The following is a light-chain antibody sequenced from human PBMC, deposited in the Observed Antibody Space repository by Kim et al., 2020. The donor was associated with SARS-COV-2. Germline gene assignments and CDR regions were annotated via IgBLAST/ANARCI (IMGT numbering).Light chain of an antibody. V-gene: IGLV2-14*03. CDR3: TSYTSIGTYV. Sequence: QSALTQPASVSGSPGQSITISCTGTSSDVVGYNYVSWYQQLPGKAPKLMIYDVSNRPSGISNRFSGSKSGNTASLTISGLQAEDEADYYCTSYTSIGTYVFGTGTKVTVL. J-gene: IGLJ1*01. CDR1: SSDVVGYNY. CDR2: DVS.